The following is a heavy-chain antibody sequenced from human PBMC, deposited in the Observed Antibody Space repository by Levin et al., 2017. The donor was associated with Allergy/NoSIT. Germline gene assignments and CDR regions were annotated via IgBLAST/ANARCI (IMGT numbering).Heavy chain of an antibody. CDR2: ISHSGGST. J-gene: IGHJ3*02. CDR3: AKDRWSSSSGLAFDI. Sequence: GGSLRLSCATSGFSFSSYAMSWVRQAPGKGLEWVSSISHSGGSTYYADSVKGRFTISRGNSKNTLYLQLNSLRAEDTALYYCAKDRWSSSSGLAFDIWGQGTMVTVSS. V-gene: IGHV3-23*01. D-gene: IGHD6-6*01. CDR1: GFSFSSYA.